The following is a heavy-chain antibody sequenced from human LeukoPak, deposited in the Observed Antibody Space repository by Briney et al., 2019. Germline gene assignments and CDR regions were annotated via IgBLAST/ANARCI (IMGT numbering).Heavy chain of an antibody. CDR1: GGSFSGYY. J-gene: IGHJ3*02. V-gene: IGHV4-34*01. CDR3: VRGREGSGYHDAFDI. CDR2: INHSGST. D-gene: IGHD3-22*01. Sequence: SETLSLTCAVYGGSFSGYYWSWIRQPPGKGLEWIGEINHSGSTNYNPSLKSRVTISVDTSKNQFSLKLSSVTAADTAVYYCVRGREGSGYHDAFDIWGQGTMVTVSS.